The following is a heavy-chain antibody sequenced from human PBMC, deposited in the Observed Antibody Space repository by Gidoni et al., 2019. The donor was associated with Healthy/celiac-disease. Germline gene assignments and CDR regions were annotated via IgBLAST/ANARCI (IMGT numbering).Heavy chain of an antibody. CDR1: GYTFTGYY. CDR2: INPNSGGT. D-gene: IGHD6-13*01. J-gene: IGHJ6*02. V-gene: IGHV1-2*02. CDR3: ARVGAAAGTIKYYYGMDV. Sequence: QVQLVQSGAEVKKPGASVKVSCKASGYTFTGYYMHWVRQAPGQGLEWMGWINPNSGGTNYAQKFQGRVTMTRDTSISTAYMELSRLRSDDTAVYYCARVGAAAGTIKYYYGMDVWGQGTTVTVSS.